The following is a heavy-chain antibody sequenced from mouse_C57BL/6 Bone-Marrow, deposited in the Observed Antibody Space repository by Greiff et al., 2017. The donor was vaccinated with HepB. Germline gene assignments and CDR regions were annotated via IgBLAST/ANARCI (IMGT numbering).Heavy chain of an antibody. J-gene: IGHJ1*03. V-gene: IGHV14-4*01. CDR3: TITTVVARDWYFDV. D-gene: IGHD1-1*01. CDR1: GFNIKDDY. Sequence: DVKLQESGAELVRPGASVKLSCTASGFNIKDDYMHWVKQRPEQGLEWIGWIDPENGDTEYASKFQGKATITADTSSNTAYLQLSSLTSEDTAVYYCTITTVVARDWYFDVWGTGTTVTVSS. CDR2: IDPENGDT.